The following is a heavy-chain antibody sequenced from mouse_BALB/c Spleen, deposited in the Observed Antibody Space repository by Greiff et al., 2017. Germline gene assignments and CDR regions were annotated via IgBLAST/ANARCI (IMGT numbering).Heavy chain of an antibody. J-gene: IGHJ4*01. V-gene: IGHV5-6-5*01. CDR2: ISSGGST. CDR3: ARGGATMITNYAMDY. Sequence: EVKVVESGGGLVKPGGSLKLSCAASGFTFSSYAMSWVRQTPEKRLEWVASISSGGSTYYPDSVKGRFTISRDNARNILYLQMSSLRSEDTAMYYCARGGATMITNYAMDYWGQGTSVTVSS. CDR1: GFTFSSYA. D-gene: IGHD2-4*01.